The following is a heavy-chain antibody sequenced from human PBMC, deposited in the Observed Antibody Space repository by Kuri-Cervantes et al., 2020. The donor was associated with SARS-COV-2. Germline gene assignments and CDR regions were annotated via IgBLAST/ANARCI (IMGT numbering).Heavy chain of an antibody. CDR2: TWYDERNT. CDR1: GFTFSDYD. J-gene: IGHJ6*03. CDR3: ARNHSMDV. Sequence: GGSLRLSCASSGFTFSDYDMHGVRQAPGKGLEWVAVTWYDERNTYYTGSVKGRFTISRDNSKNMLYLEVNSLRAEDTAVYYCARNHSMDVWGTGTAVTVSS. V-gene: IGHV3-33*08.